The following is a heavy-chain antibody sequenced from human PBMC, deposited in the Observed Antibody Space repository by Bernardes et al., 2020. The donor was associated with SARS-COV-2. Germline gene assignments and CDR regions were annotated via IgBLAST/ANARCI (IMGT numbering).Heavy chain of an antibody. CDR3: ARTFYYDRGGDSLFDL. CDR2: ISPKSGAT. CDR1: GYTFSDFY. V-gene: IGHV1-2*02. Sequence: ASVKVSCTASGYTFSDFYIHWLRQAPGLGLEWMGWISPKSGATNHAQKFQGRVTMTRDTSITTDYMELSSLTSDDTAVYYCARTFYYDRGGDSLFDLWGQGTPVTVSS. D-gene: IGHD2-21*01. J-gene: IGHJ4*02.